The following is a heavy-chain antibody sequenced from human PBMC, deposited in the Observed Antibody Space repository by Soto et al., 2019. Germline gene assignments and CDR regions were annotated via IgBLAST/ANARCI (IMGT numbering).Heavy chain of an antibody. V-gene: IGHV3-23*01. CDR1: GFTFSNYA. D-gene: IGHD1-1*01. Sequence: EVQLLESGGGLVQPGGSLRLSCAASGFTFSNYAMTWVRQAPGKGLEWVSFISGSGGITYYADSVKGRFTISRDNSKNTLYLQMHSLRAEDTAIDYCEKDANWEDHYWGQGTLVTVSS. CDR3: EKDANWEDHY. J-gene: IGHJ4*02. CDR2: ISGSGGIT.